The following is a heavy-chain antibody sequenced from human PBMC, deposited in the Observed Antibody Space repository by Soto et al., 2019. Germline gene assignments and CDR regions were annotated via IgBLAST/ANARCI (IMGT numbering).Heavy chain of an antibody. D-gene: IGHD3-22*01. Sequence: GGSLRLSCAASGFTFSSYGMHWVRQAPGKGLEWVAVIWYDGSNKYYADSVKGRFTISRDNSKNTLYLQMNSLRAEDTAVYYCAKGDSSGYCLDPWAQGTLVPVS. CDR3: AKGDSSGYCLDP. V-gene: IGHV3-33*06. CDR2: IWYDGSNK. J-gene: IGHJ5*02. CDR1: GFTFSSYG.